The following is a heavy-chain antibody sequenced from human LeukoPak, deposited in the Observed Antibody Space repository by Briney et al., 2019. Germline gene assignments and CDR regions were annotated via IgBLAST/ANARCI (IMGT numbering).Heavy chain of an antibody. CDR3: ASGREYCSGGSCYSSDDAFDI. V-gene: IGHV1-2*02. D-gene: IGHD2-15*01. CDR1: RYTFTGYY. CDR2: INPNSGGT. J-gene: IGHJ3*02. Sequence: ASVKVSCKASRYTFTGYYMHWVRQAPGQGLEWMGWINPNSGGTNYAQKFQGRVTMTRDTSISTAYMELSRLRSDDTAVYYCASGREYCSGGSCYSSDDAFDIWGQGTMVTVSS.